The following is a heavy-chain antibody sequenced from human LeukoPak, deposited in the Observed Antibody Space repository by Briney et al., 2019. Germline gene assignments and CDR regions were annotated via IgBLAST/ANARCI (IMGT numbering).Heavy chain of an antibody. J-gene: IGHJ6*02. CDR2: VNRDGSET. CDR1: GFTLSNHW. CDR3: ARNNGMDV. Sequence: PGGSLRLSCAASGFTLSNHWMTWVRQVPGRGPERVANVNRDGSETYYLDSVKGRFTISKDNAKNSLYLQMNSLRAEDTALYHCARNNGMDVWGQGTTVIVSS. V-gene: IGHV3-7*03.